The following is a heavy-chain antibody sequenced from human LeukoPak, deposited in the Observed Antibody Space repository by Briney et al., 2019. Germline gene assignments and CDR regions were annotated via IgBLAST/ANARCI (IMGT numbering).Heavy chain of an antibody. V-gene: IGHV4-34*01. CDR3: ARAVEMSTTGGWSGGYH. J-gene: IGHJ5*02. CDR1: GGSFSGYY. Sequence: SETLSLTCAVYGGSFSGYYWSWIRQPPGKGLEWIGSIYHSGSTYYNPSLKSRVTVSIDTYQNQFSLKLSSVTAADTAVYYCARAVEMSTTGGWSGGYHWGLGTLVTVSS. D-gene: IGHD5-24*01. CDR2: IYHSGST.